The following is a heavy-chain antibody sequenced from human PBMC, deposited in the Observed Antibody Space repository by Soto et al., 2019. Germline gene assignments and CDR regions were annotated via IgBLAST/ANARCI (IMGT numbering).Heavy chain of an antibody. Sequence: EVQLLESGGTSVQPGGSLRLSCAASGFNFRDYAMSWVRQAPGKGQEWLSSISYNGGTTQYADSVKGLFTISRDNPKNTLYLQMNSLRAEDTAVYYCATLNNPPESHYYWGQGTLVTVSS. CDR2: ISYNGGTT. D-gene: IGHD3-10*01. CDR1: GFNFRDYA. CDR3: ATLNNPPESHYY. J-gene: IGHJ4*02. V-gene: IGHV3-23*01.